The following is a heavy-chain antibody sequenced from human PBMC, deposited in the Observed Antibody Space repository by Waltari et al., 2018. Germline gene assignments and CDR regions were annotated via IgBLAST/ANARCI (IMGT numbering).Heavy chain of an antibody. D-gene: IGHD4-17*01. CDR1: GFAFSTYA. Sequence: EVQLLESGGGLVQPGGSLRLSCAASGFAFSTYAMSWVRQAPGKVLEWVSAPSGNGNKRYYSDSVKGRFTISRVNSENTLYLQMNSLRAEDSAVYYCGKDNGDYSFDYWGQGTLVTVSS. CDR3: GKDNGDYSFDY. V-gene: IGHV3-23*01. CDR2: PSGNGNKR. J-gene: IGHJ4*02.